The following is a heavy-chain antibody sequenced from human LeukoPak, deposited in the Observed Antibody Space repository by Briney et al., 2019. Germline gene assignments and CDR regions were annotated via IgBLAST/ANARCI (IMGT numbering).Heavy chain of an antibody. CDR2: IYSGGSR. CDR3: ARSGWYYDILTGFDY. D-gene: IGHD3-9*01. V-gene: IGHV3-66*01. CDR1: GFTVSSNY. Sequence: GGSLRLSCAASGFTVSSNYMSWVRQAPGKGLEWVSVIYSGGSRYYADSVKGRFTITRDNSKNTLYLQMNSLRAEDTAVYYCARSGWYYDILTGFDYWGQGTLVTVSS. J-gene: IGHJ4*02.